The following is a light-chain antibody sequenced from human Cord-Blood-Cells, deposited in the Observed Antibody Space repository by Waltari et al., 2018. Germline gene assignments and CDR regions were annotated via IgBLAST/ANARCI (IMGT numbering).Light chain of an antibody. V-gene: IGLV2-14*03. J-gene: IGLJ3*02. CDR2: DGS. CDR1: SSDVGGYTY. Sequence: QSALTQPASVSGSPGQSITISCTGTSSDVGGYTYSSWYQQHPGKAPKLMIYDGSNRPSGVSNRFSGSKSGNTASLTISGLQAEDEADYYCSSYTSSSTWVFGGGTKLTVL. CDR3: SSYTSSSTWV.